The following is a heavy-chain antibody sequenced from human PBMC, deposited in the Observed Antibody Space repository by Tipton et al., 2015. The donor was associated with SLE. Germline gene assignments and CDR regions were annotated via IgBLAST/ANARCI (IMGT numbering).Heavy chain of an antibody. CDR2: IYYSGST. CDR1: GGSISSSSYY. CDR3: RLITITSLFDD. J-gene: IGHJ4*02. D-gene: IGHD3-16*01. V-gene: IGHV4-39*07. Sequence: TLSLTCTVSGGSISSSSYYWGWIRQPPGKGLEWIGSIYYSGSTYYNPSLKSRVTISVDTSKNQFSLKLSSVTAADTAVYYCRLITITSLFDDWGQGTLVTVSS.